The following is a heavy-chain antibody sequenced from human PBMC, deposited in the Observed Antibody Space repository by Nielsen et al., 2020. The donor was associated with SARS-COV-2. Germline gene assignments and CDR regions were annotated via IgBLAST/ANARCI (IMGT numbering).Heavy chain of an antibody. CDR2: ISAYNGNT. CDR1: GYTFTSYG. V-gene: IGHV1-18*01. CDR3: ARWRGVRGVIGFDY. J-gene: IGHJ4*02. D-gene: IGHD3-10*01. Sequence: ASVKVSCKASGYTFTSYGISWVRQAPGQGLEWMGWISAYNGNTNYAQKLQGRVTMTTDTSTSTAYMELRSLRSDDAAVYYCARWRGVRGVIGFDYWGQGTLVTVSS.